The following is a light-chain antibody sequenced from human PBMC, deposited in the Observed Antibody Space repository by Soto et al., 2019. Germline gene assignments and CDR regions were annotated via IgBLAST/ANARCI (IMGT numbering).Light chain of an antibody. CDR1: QNSSTY. CDR3: QQTYNTPRT. V-gene: IGKV1-39*01. CDR2: SAS. Sequence: DIQMTHSPSSLSASVGDRVAITCLASQNSSTYLNWYQQKPGKAPTLLIYSASSFHSGVPSRFSGAGSGTDFTLTISSLQTEDFATYYCQQTYNTPRTFGQGTKV. J-gene: IGKJ1*01.